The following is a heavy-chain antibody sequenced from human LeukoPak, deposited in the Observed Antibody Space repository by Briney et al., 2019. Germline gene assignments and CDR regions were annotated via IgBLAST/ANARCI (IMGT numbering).Heavy chain of an antibody. V-gene: IGHV4-34*01. Sequence: SETLSLTCAVYGGSFSGYYWSWIRQPPGKGLEWIGEINHSGSTNYNPSLKSRVTISVDTSKNQFSLKLSSVTAADTAVYYCARGTAYYDFWSGYYRLAQWFDPWGQGTLVTVSS. D-gene: IGHD3-3*01. CDR1: GGSFSGYY. CDR3: ARGTAYYDFWSGYYRLAQWFDP. J-gene: IGHJ5*02. CDR2: INHSGST.